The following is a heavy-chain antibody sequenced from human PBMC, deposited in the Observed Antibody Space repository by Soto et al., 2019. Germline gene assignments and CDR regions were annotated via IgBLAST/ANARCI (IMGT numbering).Heavy chain of an antibody. J-gene: IGHJ4*02. Sequence: QVQLVQSGAEVKKPGSSVKVSCKASGGTFSSYAISWVRQAPGQGLEWMGGIIPIFGTANYAQKFQGRVTITADESTSTAYMQLSSLRSEARDVYYCARVGLGYCSSTSCYPVFDYWGQGTLVTVSS. CDR2: IIPIFGTA. CDR1: GGTFSSYA. D-gene: IGHD2-2*01. V-gene: IGHV1-69*01. CDR3: ARVGLGYCSSTSCYPVFDY.